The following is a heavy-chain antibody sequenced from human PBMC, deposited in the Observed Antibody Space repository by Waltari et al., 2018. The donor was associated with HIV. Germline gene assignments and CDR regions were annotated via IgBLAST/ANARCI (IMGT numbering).Heavy chain of an antibody. Sequence: QVYLMESGGGVVQPGGCLKLSCSGSEFTFSSHGMHWVRQAPGKGLEWVAVIWSDGYNKFYADSVRGRFTFSRDNSKYTLSLQMNSLRAEDTALYYCVKERGPFNGFDIWGQGTMVTVSS. CDR2: IWSDGYNK. CDR1: EFTFSSHG. J-gene: IGHJ3*02. V-gene: IGHV3-33*06. D-gene: IGHD3-16*01. CDR3: VKERGPFNGFDI.